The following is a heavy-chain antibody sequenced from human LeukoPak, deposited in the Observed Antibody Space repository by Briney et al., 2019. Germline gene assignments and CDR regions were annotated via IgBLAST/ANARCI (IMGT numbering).Heavy chain of an antibody. CDR1: GYKFTSYW. V-gene: IGHV5-51*01. Sequence: GESLKISCQGAGYKFTSYWIGWVRQRPGKGLEWMGIVYPGDSETKYSPSFQGQVTISADKSINTAYLQWSSLEASDSPMYYCARHPGSSRIDYWGQGTLVTVSS. CDR3: ARHPGSSRIDY. CDR2: VYPGDSET. J-gene: IGHJ4*02. D-gene: IGHD2-2*01.